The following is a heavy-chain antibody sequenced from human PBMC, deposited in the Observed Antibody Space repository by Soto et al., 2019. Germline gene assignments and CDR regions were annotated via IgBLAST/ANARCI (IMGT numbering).Heavy chain of an antibody. V-gene: IGHV3-49*04. CDR1: GFTFGDYA. Sequence: PGGSLRLSCTASGFTFGDYAMSWVRQAPGKGLEWVGFIRSKAYGGTTEYAASVKGRFTISRDDSKSIAYLQMNSLKTEDTAVYYCTREMRFSHYYYYGMDVWGQGTTVTVS. CDR2: IRSKAYGGTT. D-gene: IGHD3-3*01. CDR3: TREMRFSHYYYYGMDV. J-gene: IGHJ6*02.